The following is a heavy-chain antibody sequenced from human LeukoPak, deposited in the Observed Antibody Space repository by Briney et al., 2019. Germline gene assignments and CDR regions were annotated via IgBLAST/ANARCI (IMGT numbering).Heavy chain of an antibody. J-gene: IGHJ4*02. D-gene: IGHD2-8*01. Sequence: GGSLRLSCAASGFTFSTYAITWVRQGPGKGLEWVSAIRPDGDRTYYANSVRGRFTISRDNSKDTVYLQINGLRVEDTAVYYCARWGVWYERKGYPDCWGQGTLVTVSS. V-gene: IGHV3-23*01. CDR2: IRPDGDRT. CDR1: GFTFSTYA. CDR3: ARWGVWYERKGYPDC.